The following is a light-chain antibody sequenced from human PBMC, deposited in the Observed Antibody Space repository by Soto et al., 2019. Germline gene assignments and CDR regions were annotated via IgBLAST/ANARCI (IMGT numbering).Light chain of an antibody. V-gene: IGLV1-40*01. Sequence: QSVLTQPPSVSGAPGQRVTISCTGSSSNIGANYDVHWYQQRPGTAPKLLIFANSNRPSGVPDRFSGSKSGNTASLTISGLRPEDEADYFCSSYTRTATRYVFGSGTKLTVL. J-gene: IGLJ1*01. CDR2: ANS. CDR1: SSNIGANYD. CDR3: SSYTRTATRYV.